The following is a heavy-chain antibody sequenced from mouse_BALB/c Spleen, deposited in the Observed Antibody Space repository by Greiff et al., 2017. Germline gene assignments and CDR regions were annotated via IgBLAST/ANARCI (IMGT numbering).Heavy chain of an antibody. CDR1: GFTFSSYG. Sequence: EVMLVESGGDLVKPGGSLKLSCAASGFTFSSYGMSWVRQTPDKRLEWVATISSGGSYTYYPDSVKGRFTISRDNAKNTLYLQMSSLKSEDTAMYYCARHPITTAYYAMDYWGQGTSVTVSS. J-gene: IGHJ4*01. CDR2: ISSGGSYT. CDR3: ARHPITTAYYAMDY. D-gene: IGHD1-2*01. V-gene: IGHV5-6*01.